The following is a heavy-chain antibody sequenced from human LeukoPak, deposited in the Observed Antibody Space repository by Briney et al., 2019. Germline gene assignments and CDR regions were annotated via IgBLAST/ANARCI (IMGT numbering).Heavy chain of an antibody. CDR3: AKVINMIRGVDAFDF. V-gene: IGHV3-23*01. CDR2: ISGSAGTT. D-gene: IGHD3-10*01. J-gene: IGHJ3*01. Sequence: GGSLRLSCAASGFTFSSYAMNWVRQAPGKGLEWVSGISGSAGTTYYADSVKGRFTISRDSSKNTLYLQIDSLRADDTALYYCAKVINMIRGVDAFDFWGQGTMVTVSS. CDR1: GFTFSSYA.